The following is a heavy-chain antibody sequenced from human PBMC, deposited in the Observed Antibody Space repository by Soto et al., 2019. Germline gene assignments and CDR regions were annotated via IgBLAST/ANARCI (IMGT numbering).Heavy chain of an antibody. CDR1: GYTFTSYG. V-gene: IGHV1-18*01. J-gene: IGHJ3*02. D-gene: IGHD6-19*01. CDR3: AAEPWIAVAGSGAFDI. CDR2: INAYNGNT. Sequence: ASVKVSCKASGYTFTSYGISWVRQAPGQGLEWMGWINAYNGNTNYAQKLQGRVTMTTDTSTSTAYMELSSLRSEDTAVYYCAAEPWIAVAGSGAFDIWGQGTMVTVSS.